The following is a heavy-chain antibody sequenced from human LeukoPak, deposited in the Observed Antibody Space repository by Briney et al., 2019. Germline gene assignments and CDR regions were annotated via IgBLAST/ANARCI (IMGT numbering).Heavy chain of an antibody. D-gene: IGHD6-19*01. Sequence: GGSLRLSCAASGFTFSSNYMSWVRQAPGKGLEWVSVIYSGGDKYYSASVKGRFNIARDNSKNMIYLEMSSLKAEDTAVYYCARERSLEIAVAGTIFDYWGQGTLVTVSS. CDR3: ARERSLEIAVAGTIFDY. V-gene: IGHV3-66*01. CDR2: IYSGGDK. CDR1: GFTFSSNY. J-gene: IGHJ4*02.